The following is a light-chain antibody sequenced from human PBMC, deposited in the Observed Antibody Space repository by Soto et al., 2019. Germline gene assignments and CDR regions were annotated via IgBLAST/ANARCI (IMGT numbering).Light chain of an antibody. CDR1: QSINNRY. Sequence: EIVLTQSPGTLSLSPGERATLSCRASQSINNRYLAWYQPKPGQAPRLLIYAASSRATGIPDRFSGSGSGKDLTLTISRLEPEDFAVYYCQQFGSSPGFTFGPGTKVDIK. CDR3: QQFGSSPGFT. CDR2: AAS. J-gene: IGKJ3*01. V-gene: IGKV3-20*01.